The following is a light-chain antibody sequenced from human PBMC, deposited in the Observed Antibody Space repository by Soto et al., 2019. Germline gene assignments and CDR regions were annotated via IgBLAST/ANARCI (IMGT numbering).Light chain of an antibody. CDR3: QQRFNSPRFT. J-gene: IGKJ2*01. CDR2: DAS. CDR1: QSVSSY. Sequence: EIVLTQSPATLSLSPGERATLSCRASQSVSSYLAWYQQKPGQAPRLLIYDASNRATGIPARFSGGGSGTDFTLTISSLEHEDVAVYYCQQRFNSPRFTFGQGTKLEIK. V-gene: IGKV3-11*01.